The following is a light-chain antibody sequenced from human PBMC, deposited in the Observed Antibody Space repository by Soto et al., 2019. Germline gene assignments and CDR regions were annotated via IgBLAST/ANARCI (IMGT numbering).Light chain of an antibody. CDR3: QQYSRPPQKMYT. CDR1: QSVSSIY. Sequence: EIVLTQSPGTLSLSPGERATLSCRASQSVSSIYLAWYQQKPGQAPRLVIYAASSRATGIPDRFSGSGSGTDFTLTISRVEPEDFAVYYCQQYSRPPQKMYTLGQGPKLEIK. J-gene: IGKJ2*01. CDR2: AAS. V-gene: IGKV3-20*01.